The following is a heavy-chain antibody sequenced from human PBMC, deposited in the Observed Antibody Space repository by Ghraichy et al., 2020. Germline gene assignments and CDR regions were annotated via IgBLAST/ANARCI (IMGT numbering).Heavy chain of an antibody. V-gene: IGHV5-10-1*01. D-gene: IGHD4-11*01. Sequence: GESLNISCKGSGYSFTSYWISWVRQMPGKGLEWMGRIDPSDSYTNYSPSFQGHVTISADKSISTAYLQWSSLKASDTAMYYCATLVTHLAEDQDAFDIWGQGTMVTVSS. J-gene: IGHJ3*02. CDR1: GYSFTSYW. CDR3: ATLVTHLAEDQDAFDI. CDR2: IDPSDSYT.